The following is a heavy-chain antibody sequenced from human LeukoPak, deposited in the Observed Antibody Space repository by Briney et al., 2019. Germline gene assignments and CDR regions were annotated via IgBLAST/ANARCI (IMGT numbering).Heavy chain of an antibody. CDR2: INHSGST. D-gene: IGHD5-18*01. J-gene: IGHJ2*01. V-gene: IGHV4-34*01. Sequence: SETLSLTCAVYGGSFSGYYWSWIRQPPGKGLGYIGEINHSGSTNSNPSLKSRVTISVDTSKNQFSLRLRSVTAADTAVYYCATYNVDTAYWYFDLWGRGTLVTVSS. CDR3: ATYNVDTAYWYFDL. CDR1: GGSFSGYY.